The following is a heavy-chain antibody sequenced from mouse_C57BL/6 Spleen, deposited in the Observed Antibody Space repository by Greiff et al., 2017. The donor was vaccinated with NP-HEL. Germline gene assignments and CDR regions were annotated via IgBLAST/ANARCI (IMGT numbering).Heavy chain of an antibody. V-gene: IGHV1-26*01. CDR3: ARSGGWYFDV. J-gene: IGHJ1*03. CDR2: INPNNGGT. D-gene: IGHD1-3*01. CDR1: GYTFTDYY. Sequence: EVQLQQSGPELVKPGASVKISCKASGYTFTDYYMNWVKQSHGKSLEWIGDINPNNGGTSYNQKFKGKATLTVDKSSSTAYMELRSLTSEDSAVYYCARSGGWYFDVWGTGTTLTVSS.